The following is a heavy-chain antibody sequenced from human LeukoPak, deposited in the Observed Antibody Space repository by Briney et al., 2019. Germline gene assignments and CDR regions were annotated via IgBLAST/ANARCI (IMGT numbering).Heavy chain of an antibody. V-gene: IGHV3-23*01. J-gene: IGHJ6*04. Sequence: GGSLRLSCAASGFTFSSYAMSWVRQAPGKGLEWVSAISGSGGSTYYADSVKGRFTISRDNSKNTLYLQMNSLRAEDTAVYYCAKGLGYCSGGSCYSDYYYGMDVWGKGTTVNVSS. CDR3: AKGLGYCSGGSCYSDYYYGMDV. D-gene: IGHD2-15*01. CDR2: ISGSGGST. CDR1: GFTFSSYA.